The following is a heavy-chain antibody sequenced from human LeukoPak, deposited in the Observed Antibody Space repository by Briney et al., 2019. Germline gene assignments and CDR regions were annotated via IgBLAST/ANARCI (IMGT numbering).Heavy chain of an antibody. D-gene: IGHD1-26*01. CDR3: ARGSIVGATFDYFDY. Sequence: ASVKVSCKASGYTFTGYYMHWVRQAPGQGLEWMGWINPLSGGTNYAQKFQGRVTMTRDTSISTAYMELSRLRSDDTAVYYCARGSIVGATFDYFDYWGQGTLVTVSS. J-gene: IGHJ4*02. V-gene: IGHV1-2*02. CDR2: INPLSGGT. CDR1: GYTFTGYY.